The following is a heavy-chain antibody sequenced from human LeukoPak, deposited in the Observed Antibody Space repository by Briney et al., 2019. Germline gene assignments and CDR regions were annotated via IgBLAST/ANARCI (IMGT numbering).Heavy chain of an antibody. D-gene: IGHD5-24*01. CDR1: GFDFSSYT. Sequence: GGSLRLSCAASGFDFSSYTMNWVRQAPGKGLEWVSSISASSAYIFYADSVKGRFTVSRDNAKSSLFLQMDRLSVEATAVYYCARESATSSFSFDSWGQGVLVPVSS. CDR2: ISASSAYI. CDR3: ARESATSSFSFDS. J-gene: IGHJ4*02. V-gene: IGHV3-21*01.